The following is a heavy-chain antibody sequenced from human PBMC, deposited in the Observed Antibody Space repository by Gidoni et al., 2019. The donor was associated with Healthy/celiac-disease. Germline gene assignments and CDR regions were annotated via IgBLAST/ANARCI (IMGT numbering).Heavy chain of an antibody. J-gene: IGHJ4*02. CDR1: GFTFSDYY. D-gene: IGHD3-10*01. CDR2: ISSSSSYT. V-gene: IGHV3-11*05. Sequence: QVQLVESGGGLVKPGGSLRLSCSASGFTFSDYYMCWIRQAPGKGLGWVSYISSSSSYTNYADSVKGRFTSSRDNAKNSLYLQMNSLRAEDTAVYYCARVGSGDYPDYWGQGTLVTVSS. CDR3: ARVGSGDYPDY.